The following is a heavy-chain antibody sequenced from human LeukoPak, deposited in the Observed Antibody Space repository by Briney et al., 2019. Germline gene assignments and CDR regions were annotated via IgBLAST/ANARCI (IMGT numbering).Heavy chain of an antibody. D-gene: IGHD3-9*01. Sequence: PSETLSLTCTVSGGSTSSSSYYWGWIRQPPGKGLEWIGEINHSGSTNHNPSLKSRVTISVDTSKNQFSLKLSSVTAADTAVYYCARGEGYYDILTGYSYYYGMDVWGQGTTVTVSS. V-gene: IGHV4-39*07. CDR2: INHSGST. CDR1: GGSTSSSSYY. J-gene: IGHJ6*02. CDR3: ARGEGYYDILTGYSYYYGMDV.